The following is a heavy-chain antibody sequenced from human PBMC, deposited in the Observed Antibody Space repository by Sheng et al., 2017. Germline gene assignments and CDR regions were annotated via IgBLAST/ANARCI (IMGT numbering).Heavy chain of an antibody. Sequence: EVQLVESGGGLVQPGGTLRLSCAASGFTFNHYGMSWVRQAPGKGLEWVSAISTSGGSTYYADSVKGRFTISRDNSKNTLYLRVNSLRAEDTAVYYCARDRLDYWGQGTLVTVSS. CDR3: ARDRLDY. CDR2: ISTSGGST. J-gene: IGHJ4*02. CDR1: GFTFNHYG. V-gene: IGHV3-23*04.